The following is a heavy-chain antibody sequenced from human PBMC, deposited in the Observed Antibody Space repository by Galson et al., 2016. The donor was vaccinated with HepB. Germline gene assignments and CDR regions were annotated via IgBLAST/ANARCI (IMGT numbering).Heavy chain of an antibody. CDR2: ISSSSDI. CDR1: GFTFSSYS. J-gene: IGHJ6*02. D-gene: IGHD5-18*01. Sequence: SLRLSCAASGFTFSSYSMNWVRQAPGKGLEWVSSISSSSDIYYADSMKGRFTISRDNAKNLLYLQMSSLRAEDTAVYYCARGTAMASGGMDVWGQGTTVTVSS. CDR3: ARGTAMASGGMDV. V-gene: IGHV3-21*01.